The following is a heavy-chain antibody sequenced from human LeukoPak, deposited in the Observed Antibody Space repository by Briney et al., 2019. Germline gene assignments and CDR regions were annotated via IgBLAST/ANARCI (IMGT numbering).Heavy chain of an antibody. D-gene: IGHD2-8*02. CDR3: ARDSAQCTGGYCYLVS. CDR1: GFTFSSDW. J-gene: IGHJ4*02. Sequence: GGSLRLSCAASGFTFSSDWMHWVRQAPGKGLVWVSRIKSDGSSTKYADSVKGRFTISRDNAKNTLYLQMNSLRAEDTAVYYCARDSAQCTGGYCYLVSWGQGTLVTVSS. V-gene: IGHV3-74*01. CDR2: IKSDGSST.